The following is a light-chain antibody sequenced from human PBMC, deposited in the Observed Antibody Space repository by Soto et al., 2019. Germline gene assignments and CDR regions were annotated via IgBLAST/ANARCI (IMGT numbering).Light chain of an antibody. Sequence: DIQMPQSPSSLSASVGDRVTITCRASQDISLYLNWFQQKPGKAPTLLIYDASNLEKGVPSRFTGSGSGTEFTLTITSRQPDEIATYDGQQYNVVPPTFGQGTRLEI. J-gene: IGKJ2*01. CDR3: QQYNVVPPT. V-gene: IGKV1-33*01. CDR1: QDISLY. CDR2: DAS.